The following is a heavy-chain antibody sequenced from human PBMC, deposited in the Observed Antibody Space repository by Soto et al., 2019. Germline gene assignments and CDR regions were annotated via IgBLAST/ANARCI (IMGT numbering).Heavy chain of an antibody. J-gene: IGHJ6*02. Sequence: GGSLRLSCAASGFTFSNYGMHWVRQAPGKGLEWVAIVSHNGHDKYYVDSVKGRFTISRDNSKNTVYLQMNNLRADDTAVYYCAKAATMVVVTKDYYNGMDVWGQGTTVTVSS. CDR1: GFTFSNYG. D-gene: IGHD2-15*01. CDR2: VSHNGHDK. CDR3: AKAATMVVVTKDYYNGMDV. V-gene: IGHV3-30*18.